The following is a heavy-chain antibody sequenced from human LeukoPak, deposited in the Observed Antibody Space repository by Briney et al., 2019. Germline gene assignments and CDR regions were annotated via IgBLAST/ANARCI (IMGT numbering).Heavy chain of an antibody. CDR3: SSLSGSYYTLF. CDR1: GFTFSGSA. D-gene: IGHD1-26*01. CDR2: IGSKVYSYAT. V-gene: IGHV3-73*01. J-gene: IGHJ4*02. Sequence: GGSLRLSCAASGFTFSGSAMHWVRQASGKGLEWVGRIGSKVYSYATEYAASVKGRFTISRDDSKNTAYLQMNSLKTEDTAVYYCSSLSGSYYTLFWGQGTLVTVSS.